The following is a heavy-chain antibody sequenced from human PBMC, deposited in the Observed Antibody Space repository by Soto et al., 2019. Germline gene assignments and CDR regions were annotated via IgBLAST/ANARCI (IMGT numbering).Heavy chain of an antibody. CDR1: GGTFSSYT. J-gene: IGHJ3*02. CDR3: ARAAYSSGDAFDI. CDR2: IIPILGIA. Sequence: QVQLVQSGAEVKKPGSSVKVSCKASGGTFSSYTISWVRQAPGQGLEWMGRIIPILGIANYAQKFQGRVTITADKSTSTAYMELSSLRSEDTAVYYCARAAYSSGDAFDIWGQGTMVTVSS. V-gene: IGHV1-69*02. D-gene: IGHD6-19*01.